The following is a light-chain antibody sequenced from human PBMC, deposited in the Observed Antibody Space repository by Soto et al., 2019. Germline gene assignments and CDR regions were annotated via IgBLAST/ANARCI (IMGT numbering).Light chain of an antibody. CDR2: DAS. CDR1: QSVSKY. Sequence: EIVLTQSPATLYWSAGERATLSCRASQSVSKYLAWYQQKPGQAPRLLIHDASNRATGIPARFSGSGSGTDFTLTISSLEPEDFGVYYCQQRSNWPQITFGGGTKVEIK. V-gene: IGKV3-11*01. CDR3: QQRSNWPQIT. J-gene: IGKJ4*01.